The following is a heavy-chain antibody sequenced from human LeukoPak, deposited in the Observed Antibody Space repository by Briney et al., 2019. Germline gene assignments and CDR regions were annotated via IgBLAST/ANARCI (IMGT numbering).Heavy chain of an antibody. CDR3: VKGRYVSGTYYISV. CDR1: GFTFSSYA. V-gene: IGHV3-23*01. CDR2: ISGGEGTT. J-gene: IGHJ4*02. Sequence: GGSQTLSCVASGFTFSSYAMSWVRHAPEKGLEWVTVISGGEGTTHDAGSVKGRFTISRDNTNSTLYRQMNGLRAEDKAVYYCVKGRYVSGTYYISVWGQGSLVTVSS. D-gene: IGHD3-10*01.